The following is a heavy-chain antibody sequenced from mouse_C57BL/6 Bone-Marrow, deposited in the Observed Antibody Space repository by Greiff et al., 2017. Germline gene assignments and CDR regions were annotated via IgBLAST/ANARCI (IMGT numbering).Heavy chain of an antibody. D-gene: IGHD2-5*01. CDR1: GFNIKNTY. CDR2: IDTANGNT. J-gene: IGHJ4*01. Sequence: VQLQQSVAELVRPGASVKLSCTASGFNIKNTYMHWVKQRPEQGLEWIGRIDTANGNTKYAPKFQGKVTITADTSSNTAYLQLSSLTSEDTAIYYCARSYYSNYDAMDYWGQGTSVTVSS. CDR3: ARSYYSNYDAMDY. V-gene: IGHV14-3*01.